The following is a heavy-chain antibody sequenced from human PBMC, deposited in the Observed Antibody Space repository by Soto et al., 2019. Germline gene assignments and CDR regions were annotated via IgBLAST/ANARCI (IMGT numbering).Heavy chain of an antibody. J-gene: IGHJ6*02. Sequence: QVQLVQSGAEVKKPGSSVKVSCKASRGTFSSYAISWVRQAPGQGLEWMGGFIPIFGAANYAQKFQGRVTITADESTSTAYMELSRLRSEDTAVYYCARHVPAAGYYYGMDVWGQGTTVTVSS. CDR3: ARHVPAAGYYYGMDV. D-gene: IGHD2-2*01. CDR2: FIPIFGAA. CDR1: RGTFSSYA. V-gene: IGHV1-69*12.